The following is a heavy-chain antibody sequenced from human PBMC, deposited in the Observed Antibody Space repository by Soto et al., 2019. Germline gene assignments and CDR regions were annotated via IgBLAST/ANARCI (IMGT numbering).Heavy chain of an antibody. V-gene: IGHV4-39*01. J-gene: IGHJ6*03. D-gene: IGHD6-6*01. CDR3: ARQLDNYYYYYMDV. Sequence: ASETLSLTCTVSGGSISSSSYYWGWIRQPPGKGLEWIGSIYYSGSTYYNPSLKSRVTISVDTSKNQFSLKLSSVTAADTAVYYCARQLDNYYYYYMDVWGKGTTVTVSS. CDR2: IYYSGST. CDR1: GGSISSSSYY.